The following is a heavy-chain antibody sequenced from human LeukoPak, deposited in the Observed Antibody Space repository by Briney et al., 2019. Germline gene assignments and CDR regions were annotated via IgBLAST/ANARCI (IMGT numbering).Heavy chain of an antibody. D-gene: IGHD6-13*01. CDR2: IIPIFGTA. V-gene: IGHV1-69*05. J-gene: IGHJ5*02. Sequence: SVKVSCKASGGTFSSYAISWVRQAPGQGLEWMGGIIPIFGTANYAQKFQGRVTITTDESTSTAYMELSSLRSEDTAVYYCARDHATAVYSSSWYPIRFDPWGQGTLVTLSS. CDR1: GGTFSSYA. CDR3: ARDHATAVYSSSWYPIRFDP.